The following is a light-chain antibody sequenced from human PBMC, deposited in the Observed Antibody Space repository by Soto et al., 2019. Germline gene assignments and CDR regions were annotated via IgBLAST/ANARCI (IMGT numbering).Light chain of an antibody. CDR1: SSNIGSNT. Sequence: QSVLTQPPSAYGTPGQRVTISCSGSSSNIGSNTVNCYQQLPGTAPKLLIYNNNQRPSGVPDRFSGSKSGTSASLAISGLQSEDDADYYCAAWDDSLNGLVFGTGTKLTVL. CDR3: AAWDDSLNGLV. CDR2: NNN. J-gene: IGLJ1*01. V-gene: IGLV1-44*01.